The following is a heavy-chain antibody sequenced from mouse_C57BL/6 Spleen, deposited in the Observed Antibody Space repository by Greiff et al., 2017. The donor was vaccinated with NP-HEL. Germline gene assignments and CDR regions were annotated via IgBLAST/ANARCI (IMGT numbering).Heavy chain of an antibody. D-gene: IGHD3-3*01. CDR3: ARGDWSFDY. CDR1: GYAFSSSW. J-gene: IGHJ2*01. V-gene: IGHV1-82*01. Sequence: VKLMESGPELVKPGASVKISCKASGYAFSSSWMNWVKQRPGKGLEWIGRIYPGDGDTNYNGKFKGKATLTADKSSSTAYMQLSSLTSEDSAVYFCARGDWSFDYWGQGTTLTVSS. CDR2: IYPGDGDT.